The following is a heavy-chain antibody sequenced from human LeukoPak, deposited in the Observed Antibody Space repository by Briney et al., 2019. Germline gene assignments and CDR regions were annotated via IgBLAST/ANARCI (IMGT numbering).Heavy chain of an antibody. D-gene: IGHD3-3*01. Sequence: GSLRLSCAASGFTFSGSAMHWVRQASGKGLEWVGRIRSKANSYATAYAASVKGRFTISRDDSKNTAYLQMNSLKTEDTAVYYCTRLRRRFLVWLFHPQDAFDIWGQGTMVTVSS. CDR3: TRLRRRFLVWLFHPQDAFDI. CDR1: GFTFSGSA. CDR2: IRSKANSYAT. J-gene: IGHJ3*02. V-gene: IGHV3-73*01.